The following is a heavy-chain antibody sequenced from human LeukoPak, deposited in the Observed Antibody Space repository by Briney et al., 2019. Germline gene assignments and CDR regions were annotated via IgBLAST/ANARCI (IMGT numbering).Heavy chain of an antibody. Sequence: ASVKVSCKSSGYTFIDYYIHWVRQAPGQGLEWMGWINPNSGATKYAQKFQGRVSMTRDTSINTAYMDPTNLRSDDTAIFYCARMKKLMPECEFWGQGTRVSVSS. CDR3: ARMKKLMPECEF. CDR2: INPNSGAT. D-gene: IGHD2-2*01. CDR1: GYTFIDYY. J-gene: IGHJ4*02. V-gene: IGHV1-2*02.